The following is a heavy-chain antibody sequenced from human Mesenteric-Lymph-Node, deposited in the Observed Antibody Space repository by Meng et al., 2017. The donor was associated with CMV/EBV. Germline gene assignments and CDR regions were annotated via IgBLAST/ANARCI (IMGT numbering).Heavy chain of an antibody. CDR3: AKGILAAPGTGDCGVDY. Sequence: GFTFDDYAMPWVRQAPGKGLEWVSVISWDGDKIDYAESVKGRFTISRDNSKNSLSLQMNSLRAEDTALYYCAKGILAAPGTGDCGVDYWGRGTLVSLL. CDR1: GFTFDDYA. V-gene: IGHV3-43D*04. D-gene: IGHD6-13*01. CDR2: ISWDGDKI. J-gene: IGHJ4*02.